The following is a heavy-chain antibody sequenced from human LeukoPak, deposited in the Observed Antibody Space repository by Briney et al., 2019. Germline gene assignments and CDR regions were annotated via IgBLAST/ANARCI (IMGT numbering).Heavy chain of an antibody. CDR1: GYTFTSYY. J-gene: IGHJ4*02. CDR3: AREYFGGSTNPWLLCGY. CDR2: INPSGGST. D-gene: IGHD3-9*01. V-gene: IGHV1-46*03. Sequence: ASVKVSCKASGYTFTSYYMHWVRQAPGQGLEWMGIINPSGGSTSYAQKFQGRVTMTRDTSTSTVYMELSSLRSEDTAVYYCAREYFGGSTNPWLLCGYWGQGTLVTVSS.